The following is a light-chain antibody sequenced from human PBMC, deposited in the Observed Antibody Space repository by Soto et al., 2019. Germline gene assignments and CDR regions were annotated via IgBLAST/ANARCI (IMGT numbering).Light chain of an antibody. CDR1: QSVSDY. V-gene: IGKV3-11*01. J-gene: IGKJ4*01. CDR3: QQRVNWPPT. Sequence: ETVLTQSPARLSLSPGERATLSCRAGQSVSDYLAWYQQKPGQPPRLLFFDASNRVTGVPARFSAGGSGTDFTLIISNLEPEDFAGYYCQQRVNWPPTFGGWTKVEI. CDR2: DAS.